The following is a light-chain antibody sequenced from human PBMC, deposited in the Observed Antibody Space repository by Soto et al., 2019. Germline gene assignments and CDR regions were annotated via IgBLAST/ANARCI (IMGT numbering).Light chain of an antibody. V-gene: IGKV3-15*01. Sequence: EIVMTQSPATLSVSPGERGTLSCRASQSVSSDLAWYQQKPGQAPRLLIYGVSTRATGIPARFSGSGSGTEFTLTISSLQSDDFAFYYYQQYNNWPYTFGQGTELESK. CDR2: GVS. CDR3: QQYNNWPYT. J-gene: IGKJ2*01. CDR1: QSVSSD.